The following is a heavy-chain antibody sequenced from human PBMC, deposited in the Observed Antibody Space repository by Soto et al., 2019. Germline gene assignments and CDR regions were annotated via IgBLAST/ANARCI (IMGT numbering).Heavy chain of an antibody. Sequence: ETLSLTCAVYGGSFSGYYWSWIRQPPGKGLEWIGEINHSGSTNYNPSLKSRVTISVDTSKNQFSLKLSSVTAADTAVYYCARERVYGSGSYYNRRYYYYGMDVWGQGTTVTVSS. CDR2: INHSGST. CDR3: ARERVYGSGSYYNRRYYYYGMDV. V-gene: IGHV4-34*01. D-gene: IGHD3-10*01. J-gene: IGHJ6*02. CDR1: GGSFSGYY.